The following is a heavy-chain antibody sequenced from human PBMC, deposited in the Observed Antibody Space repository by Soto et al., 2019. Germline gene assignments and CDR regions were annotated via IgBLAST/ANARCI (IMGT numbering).Heavy chain of an antibody. V-gene: IGHV3-74*01. CDR1: GFTFSSYW. J-gene: IGHJ5*02. CDR2: INSDGSST. CDR3: AKGYYYDSSGYYRNWFDP. Sequence: GGSLRLSCAASGFTFSSYWMHWVRQAPGKGLVWVSRINSDGSSTSYADSVKGRFTISRDNAKNTLYLQMNSLRAEDTAVYYCAKGYYYDSSGYYRNWFDPWGQGTLVTVSS. D-gene: IGHD3-22*01.